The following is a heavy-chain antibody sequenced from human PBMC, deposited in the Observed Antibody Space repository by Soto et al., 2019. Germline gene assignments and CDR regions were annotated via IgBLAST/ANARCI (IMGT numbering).Heavy chain of an antibody. J-gene: IGHJ4*02. V-gene: IGHV4-34*01. Sequence: PSETLSLTCAVYGGSFSDYYSTWIRQPPGKGLEWIGEISHSGSTDNNPSLKSRVTISLDTSKNLLSLKLSSVTAADTAVYYCARSKVYGASNLAYWGQGTPVTVSS. CDR3: ARSKVYGASNLAY. D-gene: IGHD3-10*01. CDR2: ISHSGST. CDR1: GGSFSDYY.